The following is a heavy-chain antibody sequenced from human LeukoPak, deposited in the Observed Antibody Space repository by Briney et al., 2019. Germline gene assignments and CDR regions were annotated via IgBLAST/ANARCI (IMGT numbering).Heavy chain of an antibody. CDR1: GFTFSSYA. Sequence: PGGSLRLSCAASGFTFSSYAMSWVRQAPGKGLEWVSTISGSGGSTYYADSVKGRFTISRDNSKNTLYLQMNSLRAEDTAVYYCAKGERWLQSPFGYWGQGTLVTVSS. J-gene: IGHJ4*02. CDR2: ISGSGGST. CDR3: AKGERWLQSPFGY. D-gene: IGHD5-24*01. V-gene: IGHV3-23*01.